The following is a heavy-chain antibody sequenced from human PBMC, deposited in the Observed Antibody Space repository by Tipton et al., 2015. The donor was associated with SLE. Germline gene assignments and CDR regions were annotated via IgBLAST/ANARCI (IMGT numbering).Heavy chain of an antibody. Sequence: TLSLICTVSGGSIGRHYWSWFRQPPGKGLEWTGYIYYSGGTNYNPSLKSRVTISVGRPRDQFSLKLTSVTAADTAMYYCARVYFDSIVARAFDIWGQETLVTVSS. V-gene: IGHV4-59*11. CDR3: ARVYFDSIVARAFDI. J-gene: IGHJ3*02. CDR2: IYYSGGT. CDR1: GGSIGRHY. D-gene: IGHD3-22*01.